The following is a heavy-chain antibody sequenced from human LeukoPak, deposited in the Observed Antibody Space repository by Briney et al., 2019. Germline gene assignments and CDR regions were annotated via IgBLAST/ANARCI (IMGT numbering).Heavy chain of an antibody. D-gene: IGHD3-9*01. J-gene: IGHJ3*02. V-gene: IGHV4-39*01. Sequence: PSETLSLTXTVSGGSISSTIYYWAWIRQPPEKGLEWIGSMYYSGNTYNNPSLKSRVTISVDTSKNQFSLKLSSVTAADTAVYYSARHFDYPNAFDIWGQGTMVTVSS. CDR3: ARHFDYPNAFDI. CDR2: MYYSGNT. CDR1: GGSISSTIYY.